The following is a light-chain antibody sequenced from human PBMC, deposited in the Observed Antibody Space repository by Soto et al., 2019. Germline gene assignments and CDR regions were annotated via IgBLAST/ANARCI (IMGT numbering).Light chain of an antibody. CDR3: MQALQTPLT. CDR1: QSLLHNNGYNY. V-gene: IGKV2-28*01. Sequence: DTVMTQSPLSLPVTHGEPASISCRSSQSLLHNNGYNYLDWYLQKPGQSPHLLIYLGSNRASGVPDRFSSSGSGTDFTLKISTVEAEDVGVYYCMQALQTPLTFGGGTKVEIK. CDR2: LGS. J-gene: IGKJ4*01.